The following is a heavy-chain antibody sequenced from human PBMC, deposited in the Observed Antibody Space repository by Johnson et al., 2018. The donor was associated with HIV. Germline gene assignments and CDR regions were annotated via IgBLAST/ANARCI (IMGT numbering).Heavy chain of an antibody. CDR2: IKSKTDGGTT. CDR3: TTERELAGLWYGELWDDAFEI. J-gene: IGHJ3*02. V-gene: IGHV3-15*01. D-gene: IGHD3-10*01. Sequence: VQLVASGGGAVQPGRSLRLSCAASGFTLRHYSMLWVRQAPGKGLEWVGRIKSKTDGGTTDFTAPVKGRFTISRDDSKNTLYLQMNSLKTEDTAVYDCTTERELAGLWYGELWDDAFEIWGQGTMVTVSS. CDR1: GFTLRHYS.